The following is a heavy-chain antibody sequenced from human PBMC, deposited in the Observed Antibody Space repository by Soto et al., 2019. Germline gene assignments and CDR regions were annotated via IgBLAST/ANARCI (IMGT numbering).Heavy chain of an antibody. J-gene: IGHJ6*02. Sequence: QVQLVESGGGVVQPGRSLRLSCAASGFTFSSYGMHWVRQAPGKGLEWVAVISYDGSNKYYADSVKGRFTISRDNSKNTLYLQMNSLRAEDTAVYYCVKCIQLWFWYGMDVWGQGTTVTVSS. CDR2: ISYDGSNK. V-gene: IGHV3-30*18. CDR1: GFTFSSYG. CDR3: VKCIQLWFWYGMDV. D-gene: IGHD5-18*01.